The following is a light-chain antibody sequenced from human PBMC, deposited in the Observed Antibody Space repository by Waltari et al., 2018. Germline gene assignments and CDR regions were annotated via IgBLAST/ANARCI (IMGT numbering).Light chain of an antibody. CDR2: GKN. V-gene: IGLV1-40*01. CDR3: QSFDIRLSGGVV. J-gene: IGLJ3*02. Sequence: QSVLTQPPSMSGAPGQRVTISCTGSSSNIGAGHDVHWYQVFPGTAPKLLIYGKNHRPSGVPYRFSGSKSDTSASLAIGGLQAEDEADYYCQSFDIRLSGGVVFGGGTKVTVL. CDR1: SSNIGAGHD.